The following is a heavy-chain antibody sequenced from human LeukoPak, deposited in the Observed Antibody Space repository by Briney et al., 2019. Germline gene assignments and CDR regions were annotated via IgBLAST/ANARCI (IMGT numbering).Heavy chain of an antibody. D-gene: IGHD3-22*01. CDR1: GGSISSGGYY. CDR2: IYYSGST. CDR3: ARVTMIVVVIDY. J-gene: IGHJ4*02. Sequence: SETLSLTCTVSGGSISSGGYYWSWIRQHPGKGLEWIGYIYYSGSTHYNPSLKSRVTISVDTSKNQFSLKLSSVTAADTAVYYCARVTMIVVVIDYWGQGTLVTVSS. V-gene: IGHV4-31*03.